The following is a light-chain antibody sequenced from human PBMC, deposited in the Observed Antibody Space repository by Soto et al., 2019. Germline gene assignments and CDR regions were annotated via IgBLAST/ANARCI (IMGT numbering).Light chain of an antibody. V-gene: IGKV3-20*01. CDR1: QTVSKNY. CDR2: AAS. CDR3: QQYAVSPIT. J-gene: IGKJ5*01. Sequence: EIVWTQSPVTLSLSPGEGAPLSCRASQTVSKNYLAWYQQKAGQAPRLVIYAASTRATGIPDRFSGSGSGTDFTLTISRMEPEDFAVFYCQQYAVSPITFGQGTRVEI.